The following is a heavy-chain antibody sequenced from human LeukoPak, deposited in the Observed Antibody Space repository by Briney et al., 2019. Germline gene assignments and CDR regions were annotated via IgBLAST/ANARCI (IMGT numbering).Heavy chain of an antibody. D-gene: IGHD2-2*01. CDR2: IYWDEDK. V-gene: IGHV2-5*02. Sequence: SGPTLVNPTQTLTLTCTFSGFSLSTSGVGVGWIRQPPGKALEWLALIYWDEDKRYSPSLKSRLTITKDTSKNQVVLTMTNMDPVDTATYYCALSSAPDIVVVPAAVGDSYFDYWGQGTLVTVSS. CDR1: GFSLSTSGVG. J-gene: IGHJ4*02. CDR3: ALSSAPDIVVVPAAVGDSYFDY.